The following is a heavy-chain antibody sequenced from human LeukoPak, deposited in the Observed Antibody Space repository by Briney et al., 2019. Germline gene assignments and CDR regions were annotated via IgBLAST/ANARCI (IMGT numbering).Heavy chain of an antibody. CDR3: ARVTNGDAFDI. V-gene: IGHV1-69*13. CDR2: IIPIFGTA. J-gene: IGHJ3*02. Sequence: GASVKVSCKASGGTFSSYAISWVRQAPGQGLEWKGGIIPIFGTANYAQKFQGRVKITAEESTSTAYMELSSLRSEDTAVYYCARVTNGDAFDIWGQGTMVTVSS. CDR1: GGTFSSYA. D-gene: IGHD1-1*01.